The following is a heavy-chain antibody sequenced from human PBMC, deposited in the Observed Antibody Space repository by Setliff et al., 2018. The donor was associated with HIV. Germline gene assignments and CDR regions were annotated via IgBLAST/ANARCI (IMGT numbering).Heavy chain of an antibody. V-gene: IGHV4-31*11. CDR3: ARVPVAGANWFDP. D-gene: IGHD2-21*01. CDR1: GGSINSGGYY. CDR2: IHYSGST. J-gene: IGHJ5*02. Sequence: LSLTCAVSGGSINSGGYYWTWIRQHPGMGLEWIGYIHYSGSTYYNPSLKSRITISVDRSKNLFSLKLISVTAADQGVYYCARVPVAGANWFDPWGLGTLVTVSS.